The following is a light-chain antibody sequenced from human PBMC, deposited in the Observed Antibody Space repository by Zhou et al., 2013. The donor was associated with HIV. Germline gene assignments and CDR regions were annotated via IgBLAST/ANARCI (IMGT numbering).Light chain of an antibody. CDR2: GAS. J-gene: IGKJ2*01. CDR1: QSVSSN. CDR3: QQYNNWPFT. V-gene: IGKV3-15*01. Sequence: ETVMTQSPATLSVSPGERATLSCRASQSVSSNLAWYQQIPGQAPRLLIYGASIRATGIPARFSGSGSGTEFTLTISSTQSEDFAVYSCQQYNNWPFTFGQGTKLEIK.